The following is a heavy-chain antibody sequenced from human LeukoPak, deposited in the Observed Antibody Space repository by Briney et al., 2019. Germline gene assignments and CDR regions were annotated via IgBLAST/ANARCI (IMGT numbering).Heavy chain of an antibody. Sequence: PSETLSLTCTVSDGSISSSTYYWGWIRQPPGKGLEWIGNIYYSGNTYYNPSLKSRVTISVDTSKNQFSLKLRSVTATDTAVYFCARGRRDGYRLYYMDVWGKGTTVTISS. CDR2: IYYSGNT. J-gene: IGHJ6*03. CDR1: DGSISSSTYY. V-gene: IGHV4-39*01. CDR3: ARGRRDGYRLYYMDV. D-gene: IGHD5-24*01.